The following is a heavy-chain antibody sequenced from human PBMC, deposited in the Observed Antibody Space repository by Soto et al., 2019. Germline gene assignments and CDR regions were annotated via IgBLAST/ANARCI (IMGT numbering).Heavy chain of an antibody. CDR2: INHSGST. D-gene: IGHD6-13*01. J-gene: IGHJ4*02. CDR1: GGSFSGYY. V-gene: IGHV4-34*01. Sequence: PSETLSLTCAVYGGSFSGYYWSWIRQPPGKGLEWIGEINHSGSTNYNPSLKSRVTISVDTSKNQFSLKLSSVTAADTAVYYCASYTGASAAAGFDYWGQGTLVTVSS. CDR3: ASYTGASAAAGFDY.